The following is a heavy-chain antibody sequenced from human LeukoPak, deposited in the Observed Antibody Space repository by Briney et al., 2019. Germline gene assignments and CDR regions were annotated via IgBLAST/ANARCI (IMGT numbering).Heavy chain of an antibody. CDR3: TTGGPHISGHPLDY. J-gene: IGHJ4*02. D-gene: IGHD2-15*01. CDR2: IKSNPDGGTT. V-gene: IGHV3-15*05. Sequence: GGPLRLSCVASGLTYRNAWMTWVRQAPGKGLEWVGRIKSNPDGGTTDFAASVKGRFFISRDDSKSTLSLQMNSLKIEDTAVYYCTTGGPHISGHPLDYWGQGIPVTVSS. CDR1: GLTYRNAW.